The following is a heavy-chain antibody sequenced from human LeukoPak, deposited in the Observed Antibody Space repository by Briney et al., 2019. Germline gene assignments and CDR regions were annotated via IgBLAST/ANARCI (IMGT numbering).Heavy chain of an antibody. V-gene: IGHV1-46*01. CDR2: INPSGGST. Sequence: ASVKVSCKASGYTFTSYYMHWVRQAPGQGLEWMGIINPSGGSTSYAQKFQGRVTMTRDMSTSTVYVELSSPRSEDTAVYYCARVRYYDSSGYYYDRQDDAFDIWGQGTMVTASS. J-gene: IGHJ3*02. D-gene: IGHD3-22*01. CDR1: GYTFTSYY. CDR3: ARVRYYDSSGYYYDRQDDAFDI.